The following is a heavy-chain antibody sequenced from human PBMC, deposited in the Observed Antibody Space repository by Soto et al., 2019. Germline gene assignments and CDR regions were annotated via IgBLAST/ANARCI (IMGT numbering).Heavy chain of an antibody. D-gene: IGHD3-10*01. CDR2: ISGGGGVST. Sequence: PXGSLRLSCAAAGCTFSSYAMTWVRQAPGKGLEWVSGISGGGGVSTYYADSVKGRFTISRDNSMNTLYLQMNRLRAEDTAVYYCAKDAISMVRGVNNWFDHWGQGNLVTVSS. CDR3: AKDAISMVRGVNNWFDH. CDR1: GCTFSSYA. V-gene: IGHV3-23*01. J-gene: IGHJ5*02.